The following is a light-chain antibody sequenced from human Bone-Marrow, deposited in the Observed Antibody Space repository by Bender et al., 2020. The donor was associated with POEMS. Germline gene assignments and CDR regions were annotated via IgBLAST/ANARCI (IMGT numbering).Light chain of an antibody. Sequence: QSALTQPASVSGSPGQSITISCTGTISDVGGYDYVSWYQKHSGKAPKLIIYDVRNRPSGISDRFSGSKSGNTASLTISGLQAEDEADYYCCSYAGYWVFGGGTKLTVL. J-gene: IGLJ3*02. V-gene: IGLV2-14*03. CDR2: DVR. CDR1: ISDVGGYDY. CDR3: CSYAGYWV.